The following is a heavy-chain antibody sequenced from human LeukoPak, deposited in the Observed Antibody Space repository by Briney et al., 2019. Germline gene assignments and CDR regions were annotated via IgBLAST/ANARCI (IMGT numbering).Heavy chain of an antibody. D-gene: IGHD6-6*01. J-gene: IGHJ6*03. CDR2: IIPIFGTA. CDR1: GGTFSSYT. V-gene: IGHV1-69*05. Sequence: SVKVSCKASGGTFSSYTISWVRQVPGQGLEWMGGIIPIFGTANYAQKFQGRVTITTDESTSTAYMELSSLRSEDTAVYYCARVRRIAARSYYYMDVWGKGTTVTVSS. CDR3: ARVRRIAARSYYYMDV.